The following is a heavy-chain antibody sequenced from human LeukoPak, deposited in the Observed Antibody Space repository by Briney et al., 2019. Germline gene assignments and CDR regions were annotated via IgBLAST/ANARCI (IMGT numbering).Heavy chain of an antibody. CDR1: GFTFDDYT. CDR2: ISWDGGST. Sequence: GGSLRLSCAASGFTFDDYTMHWVRQAPGKGLEWVSLISWDGGSTYYADSVKGRFTISRDNSKNSLYLQMNSLRTEDTALYYCAKGHVRFLASYYYYMDVWGKGTTVTVSS. J-gene: IGHJ6*03. D-gene: IGHD3-3*01. CDR3: AKGHVRFLASYYYYMDV. V-gene: IGHV3-43*01.